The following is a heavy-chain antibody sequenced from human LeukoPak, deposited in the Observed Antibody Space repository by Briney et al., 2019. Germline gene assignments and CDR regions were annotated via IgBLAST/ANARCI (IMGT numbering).Heavy chain of an antibody. CDR1: GYTFTSYY. CDR3: ARAYYYDSSGYFPFDY. V-gene: IGHV1-46*01. D-gene: IGHD3-22*01. Sequence: ASVKVSCKASGYTFTSYYMHWVRQAPGQGLERMGIINPSGGSTSYAQKFQGRVTMTRDTSTSTVYMELSSLRSEDTAVYYCARAYYYDSSGYFPFDYWGQGTLVTVSS. J-gene: IGHJ4*02. CDR2: INPSGGST.